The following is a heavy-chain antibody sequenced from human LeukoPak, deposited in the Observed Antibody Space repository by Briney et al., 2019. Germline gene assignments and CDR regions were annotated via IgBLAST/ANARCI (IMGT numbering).Heavy chain of an antibody. J-gene: IGHJ4*02. CDR1: GFTFSSYA. D-gene: IGHD3-9*01. V-gene: IGHV3-74*01. CDR3: ARDDILSGMNFDY. Sequence: GGSLRLSCTASGFTFSSYAMSWVRQAPGKGLEWVSRINYDGGSTTYADSVKGRFTISRDNAKNTLYLQMNSLRAEDTAVYYCARDDILSGMNFDYWGPGTLVTVSS. CDR2: INYDGGST.